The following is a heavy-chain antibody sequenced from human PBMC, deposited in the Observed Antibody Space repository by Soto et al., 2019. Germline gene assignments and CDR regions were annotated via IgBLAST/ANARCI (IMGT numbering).Heavy chain of an antibody. Sequence: ASVEVSCKASGYTFTSYYMHWVRQAPGQGLEWMGIINPSGGSTSYAQKFQGRVTMTRDTSTSTVYMELSSLRSEDTAVYYCARDPRPIAAAGRGYFDYWGQGTLVTVSS. D-gene: IGHD6-13*01. CDR2: INPSGGST. J-gene: IGHJ4*02. CDR1: GYTFTSYY. CDR3: ARDPRPIAAAGRGYFDY. V-gene: IGHV1-46*01.